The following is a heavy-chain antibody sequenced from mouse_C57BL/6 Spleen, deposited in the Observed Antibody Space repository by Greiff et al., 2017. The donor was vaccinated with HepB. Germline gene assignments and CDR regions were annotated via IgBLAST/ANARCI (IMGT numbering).Heavy chain of an antibody. D-gene: IGHD2-4*01. Sequence: VQGVESGPELVKPGASVKISCKASGYAFSSSWMNWVKQRPGKGLEWIGRIYPGDGDTNYNGKFKGKATLTADKSSSTAYMQLSSLTSEDSAVYFCAREGVYYDYPYAMDYWGQGTSVTVSS. CDR3: AREGVYYDYPYAMDY. J-gene: IGHJ4*01. CDR2: IYPGDGDT. V-gene: IGHV1-82*01. CDR1: GYAFSSSW.